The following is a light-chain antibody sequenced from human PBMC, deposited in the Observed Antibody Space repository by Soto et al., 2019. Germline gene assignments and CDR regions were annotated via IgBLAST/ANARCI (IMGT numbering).Light chain of an antibody. CDR2: DVS. V-gene: IGLV2-14*01. CDR3: SSYTASSPFYV. CDR1: SSDVGGYRY. J-gene: IGLJ1*01. Sequence: QSALTQPASVSGSPGQSITISCTGSSSDVGGYRYVSWYQQCPGKAPKLIIFDVSDRPSGVSNRFSGFKSGNTASLTISGLLAEDEADYYCSSYTASSPFYVFGTGTKVSVL.